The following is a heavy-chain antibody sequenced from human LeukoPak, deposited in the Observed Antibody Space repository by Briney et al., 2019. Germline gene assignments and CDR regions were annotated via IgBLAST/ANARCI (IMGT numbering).Heavy chain of an antibody. V-gene: IGHV4-39*01. Sequence: SETLSLTCTVSGGSVSSGSYYWGWIRQPPGKGLEWIGTIYYSGTTYYNSSLKSRVTISADTSKKHFSLRLSSVTAADTAVYYCARLWSGDYYFAYWGQGTLVTVSS. CDR1: GGSVSSGSYY. CDR2: IYYSGTT. CDR3: ARLWSGDYYFAY. D-gene: IGHD3-3*01. J-gene: IGHJ4*02.